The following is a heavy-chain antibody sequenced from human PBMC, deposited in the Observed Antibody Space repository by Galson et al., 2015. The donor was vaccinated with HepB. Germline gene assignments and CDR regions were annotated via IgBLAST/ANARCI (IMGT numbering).Heavy chain of an antibody. D-gene: IGHD6-13*01. Sequence: QSGAEVKKPGESLMISCKGSGYSFTSYWISWVRQMPGKGLEWMGRIDPSDSYTNYSPSFEGHVTFSADKSISTAYLQWSSLKASDTAMYYCARHRDTSSWYGLFDYWGQGTLLTVSS. CDR1: GYSFTSYW. J-gene: IGHJ4*02. CDR3: ARHRDTSSWYGLFDY. V-gene: IGHV5-10-1*01. CDR2: IDPSDSYT.